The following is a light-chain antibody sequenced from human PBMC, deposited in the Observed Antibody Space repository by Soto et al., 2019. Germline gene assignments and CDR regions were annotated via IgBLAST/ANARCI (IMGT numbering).Light chain of an antibody. Sequence: EIVLTQSPATLSLSPGERATLSCRASQSVSSYLAWYQQKPGQAPRLLIYDASNRATGIPARFSGSGSGTDFTLTITRLEPEDAAVYYCQQPSNWPPYTFGQGTKLEIK. CDR3: QQPSNWPPYT. V-gene: IGKV3-11*01. J-gene: IGKJ2*01. CDR1: QSVSSY. CDR2: DAS.